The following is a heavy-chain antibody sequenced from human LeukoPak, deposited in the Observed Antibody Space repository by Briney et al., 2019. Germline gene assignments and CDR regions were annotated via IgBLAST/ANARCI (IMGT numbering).Heavy chain of an antibody. CDR2: INPNDGDT. J-gene: IGHJ4*02. CDR1: GYTFTDYY. D-gene: IGHD2-2*01. V-gene: IGHV1-2*02. Sequence: ASVKGSWKASGYTFTDYYMHWVRQAPGQGFEWMGWINPNDGDTNYAQKFQGRVTMTRDTSISTAHMEVSRLRSDDTAVYYCARANFLYCSSTTCLFDYWGQGTLVTVSS. CDR3: ARANFLYCSSTTCLFDY.